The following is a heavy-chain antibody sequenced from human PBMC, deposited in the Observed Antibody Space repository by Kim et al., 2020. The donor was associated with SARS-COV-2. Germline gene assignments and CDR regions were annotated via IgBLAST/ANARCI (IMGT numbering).Heavy chain of an antibody. D-gene: IGHD5-12*01. CDR2: ISSSSSYT. V-gene: IGHV3-11*06. J-gene: IGHJ4*02. Sequence: GGSLRLSCAASGFTFSDYYMSWIRQAPGKGLEWVSYISSSSSYTNYADSVKGRFTISRDNAKNSLYLQMNSLRAEDTAVYYCARDDVEMATINYFDYWGQGTLVTVSS. CDR1: GFTFSDYY. CDR3: ARDDVEMATINYFDY.